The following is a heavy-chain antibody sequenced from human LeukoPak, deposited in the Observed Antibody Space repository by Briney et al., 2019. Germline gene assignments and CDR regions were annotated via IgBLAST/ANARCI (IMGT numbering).Heavy chain of an antibody. Sequence: PSETLSLTCTVSGYSISSGYYWGWIRQPPGKGLEWIGSIYHSGRTYYNPSLKSRVTISVDTSKNQFSLKLSSVTAADTAVYYCARSMFGYSSSFDLEVVTATTAFDYWGQGTLVTVSS. CDR1: GYSISSGYY. CDR2: IYHSGRT. V-gene: IGHV4-38-2*02. CDR3: ARSMFGYSSSFDLEVVTATTAFDY. D-gene: IGHD6-13*01. J-gene: IGHJ4*02.